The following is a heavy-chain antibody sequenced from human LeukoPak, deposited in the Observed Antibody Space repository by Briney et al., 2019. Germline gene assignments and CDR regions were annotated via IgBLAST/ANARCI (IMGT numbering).Heavy chain of an antibody. Sequence: SETLSLTCTVSGGSISSSSYYWGWIRQPPGKGLEWIGSIYYSGSTYYNPSLKSRVTISVDTSKNQFSLKLSSVTAADTAVYYCARAAAARAPYAFDIWGQGTMVTVSS. D-gene: IGHD6-13*01. CDR3: ARAAAARAPYAFDI. CDR2: IYYSGST. V-gene: IGHV4-39*01. CDR1: GGSISSSSYY. J-gene: IGHJ3*02.